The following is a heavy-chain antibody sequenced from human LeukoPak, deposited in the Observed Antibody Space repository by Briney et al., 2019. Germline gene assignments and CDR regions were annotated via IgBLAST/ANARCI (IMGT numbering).Heavy chain of an antibody. V-gene: IGHV3-30*02. CDR3: AKEQNYQLLLASGCYFDY. CDR1: GFTVSSNY. D-gene: IGHD2-2*01. J-gene: IGHJ4*02. Sequence: GGSLRLSCAASGFTVSSNYMSWVRQAPGKGLEWVAFIRYDGSDKYYADSVKGRFTISRDNSKNTLYLQMNSLRAEDTAVFYCAKEQNYQLLLASGCYFDYWGQGTLVTVSS. CDR2: IRYDGSDK.